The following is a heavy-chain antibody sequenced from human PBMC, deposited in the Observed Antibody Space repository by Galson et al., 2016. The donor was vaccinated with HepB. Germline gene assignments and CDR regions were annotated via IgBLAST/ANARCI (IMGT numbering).Heavy chain of an antibody. V-gene: IGHV5-51*01. CDR2: IYPDDSDT. CDR1: GYRMATFW. D-gene: IGHD3-10*01. CDR3: ARLRRFGETYHFDS. J-gene: IGHJ4*02. Sequence: QSGAEVKKPGESLKISCKVSGYRMATFWIGWVRQMPGKGLEWMGSIYPDDSDTRYSPSFKGRVTISADKSISTAYLQWRSLRASDTAGSFCARLRRFGETYHFDSWGQGFLVTVSS.